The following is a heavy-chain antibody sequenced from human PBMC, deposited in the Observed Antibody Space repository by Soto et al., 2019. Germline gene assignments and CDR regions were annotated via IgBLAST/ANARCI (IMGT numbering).Heavy chain of an antibody. CDR2: IYYSGNT. CDR3: ARTHGDYVALLSY. V-gene: IGHV4-31*03. J-gene: IGHJ4*02. Sequence: QVQLQESGPGLVKPSQTLSLTCTVSGGSISSGGYYCNWIRQLPGKGLEWIGYIYYSGNTHYNPSLKSRVTISVDTSKNQFSRKLASVTAADTAVYYCARTHGDYVALLSYWGQGTLVTVSS. CDR1: GGSISSGGYY. D-gene: IGHD4-17*01.